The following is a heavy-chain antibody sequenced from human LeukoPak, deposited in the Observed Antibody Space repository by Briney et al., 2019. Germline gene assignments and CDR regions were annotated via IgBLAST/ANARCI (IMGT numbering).Heavy chain of an antibody. CDR2: FDPEDGET. D-gene: IGHD3-22*01. Sequence: ASVKVSCKVSGYTLTELSMHWERQAPGKGLEWMGGFDPEDGETIYAQKFQGRVTMTEDTSTDTAYMELSSLRSEDTAVYYCATYGNYYDSSGPFDYWGQGTLVTVSS. J-gene: IGHJ4*02. V-gene: IGHV1-24*01. CDR1: GYTLTELS. CDR3: ATYGNYYDSSGPFDY.